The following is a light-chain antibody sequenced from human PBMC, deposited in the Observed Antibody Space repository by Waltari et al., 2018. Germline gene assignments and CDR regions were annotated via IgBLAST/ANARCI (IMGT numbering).Light chain of an antibody. V-gene: IGLV2-11*01. Sequence: QSALTQPRSVSGSPGQSVPISCTGTSSYVGGYNYFSWYQQHPGKAPKLMIYDVSKRPSGVPDRFSGSKSGNTASLTISGLQAEDEADYYCCSYAGSYTWVFGGGTKLTVL. CDR1: SSYVGGYNY. CDR2: DVS. J-gene: IGLJ3*02. CDR3: CSYAGSYTWV.